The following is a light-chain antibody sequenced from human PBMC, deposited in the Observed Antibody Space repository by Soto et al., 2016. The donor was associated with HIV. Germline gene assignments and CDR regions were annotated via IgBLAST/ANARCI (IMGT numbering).Light chain of an antibody. CDR3: QVWNSSNDHPYV. J-gene: IGLJ1*01. Sequence: SYELTQPPSVSAAPGQTATITCVGNNIGSKSVHWYQVKPGQAPVLAVYDDSDRPSGIPERFSGSNSGNTATLTISRVEVGDEADYYCQVWNSSNDHPYVFGTGTKVHRP. CDR1: NIGSKS. CDR2: DDS. V-gene: IGLV3-21*02.